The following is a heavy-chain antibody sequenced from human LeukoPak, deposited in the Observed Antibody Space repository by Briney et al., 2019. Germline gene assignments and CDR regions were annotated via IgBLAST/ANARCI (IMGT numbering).Heavy chain of an antibody. CDR1: GGSFSGYY. J-gene: IGHJ4*02. V-gene: IGHV4-34*01. D-gene: IGHD5-18*01. CDR3: ARGQEIDTAMAHTYDY. Sequence: SETLSLTCAVYGGSFSGYYWSWIRQPPGKGLEWTGEINHSGSTNYNPSLKSRVTISVDTSKNQFSLKLSSVTAADTAVYYCARGQEIDTAMAHTYDYWGQGTLVTVSS. CDR2: INHSGST.